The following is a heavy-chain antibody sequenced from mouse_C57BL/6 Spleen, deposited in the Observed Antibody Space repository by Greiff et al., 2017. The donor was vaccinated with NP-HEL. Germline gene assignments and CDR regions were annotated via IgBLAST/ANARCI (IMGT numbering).Heavy chain of an antibody. CDR1: GFTFSSYA. J-gene: IGHJ2*01. V-gene: IGHV5-4*01. Sequence: EVQLVESGGGLVKPGGSLKLSCAASGFTFSSYAMSWVRQTPEKRLEWVATISDGGSYTNYPDNVKGRFTISRDNAKNNLYLQMSHLKSEDTAMYYCARGYLDYWGQGTTLTVSS. CDR2: ISDGGSYT. CDR3: ARGYLDY.